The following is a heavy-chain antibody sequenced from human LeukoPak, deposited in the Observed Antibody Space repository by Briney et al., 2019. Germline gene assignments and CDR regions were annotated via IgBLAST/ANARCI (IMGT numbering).Heavy chain of an antibody. CDR1: GFTFSNNA. D-gene: IGHD2-2*02. Sequence: GGSLRLSCVVSGFTFSNNAMTWVRQAPGKGLEWVSSISNSATFIDYADSVKGRFTISRDNAKNSVYLQMSSLRAEDTAVYYCARDVVPAAIGYYFDYWGQGTLVTVSS. V-gene: IGHV3-21*01. CDR2: ISNSATFI. J-gene: IGHJ4*02. CDR3: ARDVVPAAIGYYFDY.